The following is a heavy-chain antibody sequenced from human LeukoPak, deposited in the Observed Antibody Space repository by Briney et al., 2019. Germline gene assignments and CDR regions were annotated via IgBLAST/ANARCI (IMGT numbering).Heavy chain of an antibody. CDR1: GFTFSSYA. V-gene: IGHV3-23*01. Sequence: GGSLRPSCAASGFTFSSYAMSWVRQAPGKGLEWVSAISGSGGSTYYADSVKGRFTISRDNSKNTLYLQMNSLRAEDTAVYYCAKVVAVAGTYYFDYWGQGTLVTVSS. J-gene: IGHJ4*02. CDR2: ISGSGGST. D-gene: IGHD6-19*01. CDR3: AKVVAVAGTYYFDY.